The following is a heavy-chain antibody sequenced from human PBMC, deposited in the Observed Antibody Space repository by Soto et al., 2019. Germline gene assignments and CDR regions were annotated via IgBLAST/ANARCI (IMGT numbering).Heavy chain of an antibody. V-gene: IGHV1-69*13. D-gene: IGHD3-10*01. CDR3: ARDLEFRDGNISHLDY. J-gene: IGHJ4*02. Sequence: ASVKVSCKASGGTFRNHVFNWVRQAPGQGLEWMGGIIPIIGTPNYAQKFQGRVTITADASTSTVYLEVSSLRSQDTAVYYCARDLEFRDGNISHLDYWGQGXLVTVYS. CDR2: IIPIIGTP. CDR1: GGTFRNHV.